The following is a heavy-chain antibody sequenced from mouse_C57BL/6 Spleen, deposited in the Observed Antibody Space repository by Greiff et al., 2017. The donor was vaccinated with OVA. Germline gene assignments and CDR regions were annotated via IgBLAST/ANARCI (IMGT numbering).Heavy chain of an antibody. CDR3: ARRGGSSNPSYWYFDV. J-gene: IGHJ1*03. CDR2: IYPGDGDT. D-gene: IGHD1-1*01. V-gene: IGHV1-80*01. Sequence: VQLKESGAELVKPGASVKISCKASGYAFSSYWMNWVKQRPGKGLEWIGQIYPGDGDTNYNGKFKGKATLTADKSSSTAYMQLSSLTSEDSAVYFCARRGGSSNPSYWYFDVWGTGTTVTVSS. CDR1: GYAFSSYW.